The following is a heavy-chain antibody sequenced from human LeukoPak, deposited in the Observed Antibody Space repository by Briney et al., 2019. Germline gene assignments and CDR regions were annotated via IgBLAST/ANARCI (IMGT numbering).Heavy chain of an antibody. CDR1: GFTLNIFG. V-gene: IGHV3-33*06. J-gene: IGHJ4*02. Sequence: GGSLRLSCAASGFTLNIFGMRWVRQAPGQGLEWVAAIWFDGSVKHYSDAVKGRFTISRDNSLNTLYLQMNGLRVEDTAIYYWAKDTAVQFLEPAFWGQGTLVTVSS. D-gene: IGHD3-3*01. CDR2: IWFDGSVK. CDR3: AKDTAVQFLEPAF.